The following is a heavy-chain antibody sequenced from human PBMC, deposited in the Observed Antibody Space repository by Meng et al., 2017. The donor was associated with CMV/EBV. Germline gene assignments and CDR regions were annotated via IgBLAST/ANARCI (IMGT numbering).Heavy chain of an antibody. CDR1: GSTFSSYE. CDR3: ARALVVETNPRNYYYYGMDV. D-gene: IGHD2-21*01. J-gene: IGHJ6*02. CDR2: ISSSGSTI. V-gene: IGHV3-48*03. Sequence: GGSLRLSCAASGSTFSSYEMNWVRQAPGKGLEWVSYISSSGSTIYYADSVKGRFTISRDNAKNSLYLQMNSLRAEDTAVYYCARALVVETNPRNYYYYGMDVWGQGTTVTVSS.